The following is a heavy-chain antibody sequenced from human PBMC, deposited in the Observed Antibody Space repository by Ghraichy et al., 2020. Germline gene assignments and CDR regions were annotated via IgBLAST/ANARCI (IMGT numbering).Heavy chain of an antibody. CDR1: GFTFSSYS. CDR2: IGSGGSSS. D-gene: IGHD2-15*01. CDR3: VRDGCSGRTCTFYN. Sequence: GGSLRLSCAASGFTFSSYSMNWVRQAPGKGLEWVSYIGSGGSSSYYADSVKGQFTISRDNAKNSVYLDMNSLRAEDTALYYCVRDGCSGRTCTFYNWGQGALVTVSS. V-gene: IGHV3-48*04. J-gene: IGHJ4*02.